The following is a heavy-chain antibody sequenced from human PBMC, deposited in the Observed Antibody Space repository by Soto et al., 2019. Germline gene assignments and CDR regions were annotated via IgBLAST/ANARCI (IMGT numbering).Heavy chain of an antibody. Sequence: SETLSLTCAVYGGSFSGYYWSWIRQPPGKGLEWIGEINHSGSTNYNPSLKSRVTISVDTSKNQFSLKLSSVTAADTAVYYCARGNRVGGPGVTVSWGQGTLVTVSS. CDR2: INHSGST. J-gene: IGHJ4*02. D-gene: IGHD3-10*01. CDR3: ARGNRVGGPGVTVS. V-gene: IGHV4-34*01. CDR1: GGSFSGYY.